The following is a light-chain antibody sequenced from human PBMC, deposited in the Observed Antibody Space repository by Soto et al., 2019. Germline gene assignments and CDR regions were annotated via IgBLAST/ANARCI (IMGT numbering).Light chain of an antibody. V-gene: IGLV2-14*01. CDR1: SSDVADHFS. Sequence: QSVLTQPASVSGSPGQSITISCTGTSSDVADHFSVSWYQHIPGKAPNLMIYEINNRPSGVSYRFSGSGSGGTAALTISGLQTEDEANYYCTSFVNNSLLFGGGTQLTVL. J-gene: IGLJ2*01. CDR3: TSFVNNSLL. CDR2: EIN.